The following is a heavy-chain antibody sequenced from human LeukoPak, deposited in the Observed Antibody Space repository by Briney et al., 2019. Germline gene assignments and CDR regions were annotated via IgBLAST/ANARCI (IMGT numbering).Heavy chain of an antibody. CDR2: ISGSGGST. J-gene: IGHJ4*02. CDR3: AKDLYNYDFWSGYYFDY. V-gene: IGHV3-23*01. D-gene: IGHD3-3*01. Sequence: GGSLRLSCAASGFTFSSYAMSWVRQAPGKGLEWVSAISGSGGSTYYADSVKGRFTISRDNSKNTLYLQMNSLRAEDTAVYYCAKDLYNYDFWSGYYFDYWGQGTLVTVSS. CDR1: GFTFSSYA.